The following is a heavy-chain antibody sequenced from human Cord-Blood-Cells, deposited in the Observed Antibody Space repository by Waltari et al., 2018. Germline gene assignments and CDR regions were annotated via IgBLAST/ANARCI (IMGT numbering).Heavy chain of an antibody. CDR2: IWYDGSNK. CDR1: GFTFSSYG. Sequence: QVQLVESGGGVVQPGRSLRLSCAASGFTFSSYGLHWVRQAPGKGLEWVAVIWYDGSNKYYADSVKGRFTISRDNSKNTLYLQMNSLRAEDTAVYYCARGRRGNWYFDLWGRGTLVTVSS. CDR3: ARGRRGNWYFDL. J-gene: IGHJ2*01. V-gene: IGHV3-33*01. D-gene: IGHD3-10*01.